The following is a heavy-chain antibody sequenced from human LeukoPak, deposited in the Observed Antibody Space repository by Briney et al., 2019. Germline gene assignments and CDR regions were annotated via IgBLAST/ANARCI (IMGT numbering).Heavy chain of an antibody. CDR1: GFTFSNAW. CDR3: TTDITMVRGVIITYPDY. V-gene: IGHV3-15*01. D-gene: IGHD3-10*01. J-gene: IGHJ4*02. CDR2: IKSKTDGGTT. Sequence: GGSLRLSCAASGFTFSNAWMSWVRAAPGKGLEWVGRIKSKTDGGTTDYAAPVKGRFTISRDESKNTLYLQTNSLKTEDTAVYYCTTDITMVRGVIITYPDYWGQGTLVTVSS.